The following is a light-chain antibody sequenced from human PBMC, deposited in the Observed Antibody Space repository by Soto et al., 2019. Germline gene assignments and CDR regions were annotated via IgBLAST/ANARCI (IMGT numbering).Light chain of an antibody. CDR2: DTS. J-gene: IGKJ1*01. Sequence: ETVVTQSPATLSVSPGERVTLSCRASQSVSSSLAWYQQRPGQAPRLLIYDTSTRAAGIAARFSGSGSGTEFTLTISSLQSEDSAVYYCQQYVHWPPGAFGQGTKVDIK. CDR3: QQYVHWPPGA. CDR1: QSVSSS. V-gene: IGKV3-15*01.